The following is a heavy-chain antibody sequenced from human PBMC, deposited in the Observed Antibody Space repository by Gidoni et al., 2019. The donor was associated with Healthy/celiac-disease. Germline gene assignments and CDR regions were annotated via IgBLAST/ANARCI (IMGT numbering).Heavy chain of an antibody. V-gene: IGHV1-24*01. J-gene: IGHJ5*02. Sequence: RQAPGKGLEWMGGFDPEDGDTIYAQKFQGRVTMTEDTSTDTAYMELSSLRSEDTAVYYCATVGTYCSGGSCYGGSWFDPWGQGTLVTVSS. CDR2: FDPEDGDT. D-gene: IGHD2-15*01. CDR3: ATVGTYCSGGSCYGGSWFDP.